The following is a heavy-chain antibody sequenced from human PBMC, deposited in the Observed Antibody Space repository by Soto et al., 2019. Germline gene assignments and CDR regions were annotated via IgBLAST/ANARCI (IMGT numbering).Heavy chain of an antibody. CDR3: ARESPYYVSSDSYLDY. CDR1: GDSVSGNSAA. V-gene: IGHV6-1*01. D-gene: IGHD3-16*01. Sequence: SQTLSITCAISGDSVSGNSAAWNWIRQSPSRGLEWLGRTYYRSRWYNDYAVSVKSRITVTPDTSKNQFSLHLNSVTPEDTAVYYCARESPYYVSSDSYLDYWGQGALVTVSS. CDR2: TYYRSRWYN. J-gene: IGHJ4*02.